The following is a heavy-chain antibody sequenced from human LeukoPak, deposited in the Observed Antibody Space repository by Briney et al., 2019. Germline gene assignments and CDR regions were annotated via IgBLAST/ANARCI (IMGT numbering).Heavy chain of an antibody. CDR2: ISGSGGST. CDR1: GFTVSGND. J-gene: IGHJ4*02. Sequence: GGSLRLSCAASGFTVSGNDMHWVRQITGKGLEWVSAISGSGGSTYYADSVKGRFTISRDNSKNTLYLQMNSLRAEDTAVYYCAKDIEGPVSLWFGYWGQGTLVTVSS. CDR3: AKDIEGPVSLWFGY. V-gene: IGHV3-23*01. D-gene: IGHD3-10*01.